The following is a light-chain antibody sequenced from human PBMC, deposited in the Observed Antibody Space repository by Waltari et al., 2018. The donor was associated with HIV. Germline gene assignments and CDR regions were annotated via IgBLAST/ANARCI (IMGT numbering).Light chain of an antibody. CDR1: SSHIGAGYD. CDR3: QSYDSSLSGSDVV. J-gene: IGLJ2*01. Sequence: SVVTQPPSVSGAPGQTLTISCTGSSSHIGAGYDAPRSQQLPGTAPKLLIYGNSNRPSGVPDRFAGSKSGTSASLAITGLQAEDEADYYCQSYDSSLSGSDVVFGGGTELTVL. V-gene: IGLV1-40*01. CDR2: GNS.